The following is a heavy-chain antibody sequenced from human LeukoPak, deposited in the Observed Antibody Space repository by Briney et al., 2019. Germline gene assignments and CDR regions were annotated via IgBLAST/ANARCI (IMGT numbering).Heavy chain of an antibody. CDR2: INPSGGST. Sequence: GASVKVSCKASGYTFPSYYMHWVRQAPGQGLEWMGIINPSGGSTSYAQKFQGRVTMTRDMSTSTVYMELSSLRSEDTAVYYCARGTRGYDFWSGYYNYWGQGTLVTVSS. V-gene: IGHV1-46*01. J-gene: IGHJ4*02. CDR3: ARGTRGYDFWSGYYNY. D-gene: IGHD3-3*01. CDR1: GYTFPSYY.